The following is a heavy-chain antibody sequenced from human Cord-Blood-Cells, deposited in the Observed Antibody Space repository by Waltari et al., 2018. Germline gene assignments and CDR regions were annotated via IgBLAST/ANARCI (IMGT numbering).Heavy chain of an antibody. CDR1: GGSISSSNW. CDR3: ARVDWGGAGSFYAFDI. V-gene: IGHV4-4*02. J-gene: IGHJ3*02. D-gene: IGHD3-10*01. Sequence: QVQLQESGPGLVKPSGTLSLTCAVSGGSISSSNWWSWVRQHPGKGLEGSGEIYHSGSTNYNPSFMRRVTISVDKSTNQFSLKRRSVTAAGTAVYYCARVDWGGAGSFYAFDIWGQGTMVTVSS. CDR2: IYHSGST.